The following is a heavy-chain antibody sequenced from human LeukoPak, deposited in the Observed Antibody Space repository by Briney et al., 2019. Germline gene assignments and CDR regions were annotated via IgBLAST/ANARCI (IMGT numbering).Heavy chain of an antibody. CDR2: IISIFDTS. J-gene: IGHJ3*02. Sequence: ASVKVSCKASGDSFSSYAITWVRQAPGQGLDWMGGIISIFDTSIYTQKFQGRVTFTSDDSTSTAYMELSSLRSEDTSVYYCAREGHSSGHCGVFDICGQGTMVTVS. CDR1: GDSFSSYA. V-gene: IGHV1-69*13. D-gene: IGHD3-22*01. CDR3: AREGHSSGHCGVFDI.